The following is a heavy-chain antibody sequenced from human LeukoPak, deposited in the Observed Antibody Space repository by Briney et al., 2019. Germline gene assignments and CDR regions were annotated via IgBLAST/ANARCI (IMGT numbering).Heavy chain of an antibody. V-gene: IGHV1-69*04. D-gene: IGHD2-2*01. Sequence: SVKVSCTASGGTFSSYAISWVRQAPGQGLEWMGRIIPIFGIANYAQKFQGRVTITADKSTSTAYMELSSLRSEDTAVYYCARRRDIVVVPAAVSDAFDIWGQGTMVTVSS. CDR1: GGTFSSYA. CDR3: ARRRDIVVVPAAVSDAFDI. J-gene: IGHJ3*02. CDR2: IIPIFGIA.